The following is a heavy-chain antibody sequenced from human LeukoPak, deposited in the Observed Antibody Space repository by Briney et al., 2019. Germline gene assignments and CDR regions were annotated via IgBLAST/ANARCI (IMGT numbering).Heavy chain of an antibody. CDR3: ARANYYGSGKKDLDY. CDR2: MNPNSSNT. Sequence: ASVNLSCKASAYTVTTYDINCVRQATGQGREAMGGMNPNSSNTGYAKKCKARVTMTRNTSMSTAYMELNSLRSEDTAVYYCARANYYGSGKKDLDYWGQGTLVTVSS. D-gene: IGHD3-10*01. CDR1: AYTVTTYD. J-gene: IGHJ4*02. V-gene: IGHV1-8*01.